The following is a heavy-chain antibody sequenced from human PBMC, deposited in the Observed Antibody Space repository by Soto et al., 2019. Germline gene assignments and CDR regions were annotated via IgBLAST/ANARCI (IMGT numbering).Heavy chain of an antibody. V-gene: IGHV1-58*02. Sequence: SVKVSCKASGFTFTSSAMQWVRQARGQRLEWIGWIVVGSGNTNYAQKFQERVTITRDMSTSTAYMELSSLRSEDTAVYYCAAGGYYGSDHNWFDPWGQGTLVTVSS. CDR2: IVVGSGNT. CDR1: GFTFTSSA. J-gene: IGHJ5*02. D-gene: IGHD3-10*01. CDR3: AAGGYYGSDHNWFDP.